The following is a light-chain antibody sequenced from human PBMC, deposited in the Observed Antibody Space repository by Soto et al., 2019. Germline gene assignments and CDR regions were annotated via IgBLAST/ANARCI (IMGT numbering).Light chain of an antibody. V-gene: IGLV2-11*01. CDR1: TTNVATYNY. CDR3: CSYEGSSNWL. CDR2: NVS. J-gene: IGLJ3*02. Sequence: QSALTQPLSVSGSPGQSVTISCTGTTTNVATYNYVSWYQHHPGKAPKLILYNVSERPSGVSDRFSGSKSGNAASLTISGLQGDDEADYYCCSYEGSSNWLFGGGTKVTVL.